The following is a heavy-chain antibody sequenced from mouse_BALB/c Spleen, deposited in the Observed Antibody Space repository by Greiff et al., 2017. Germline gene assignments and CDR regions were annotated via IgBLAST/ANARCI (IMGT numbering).Heavy chain of an antibody. CDR3: ARGDWERYYFDY. CDR1: GYTFTSYT. Sequence: VQLQQSGAELARPGASVKMSCKASGYTFTSYTMHWVKQRPGQGLEWIGYINPSSGYTNYNQKFKDKATLTADKSSSTAYMQLSSLTSEDSAVYYCARGDWERYYFDYWGQGTTLTVSA. CDR2: INPSSGYT. D-gene: IGHD2-13*01. J-gene: IGHJ2*01. V-gene: IGHV1-4*01.